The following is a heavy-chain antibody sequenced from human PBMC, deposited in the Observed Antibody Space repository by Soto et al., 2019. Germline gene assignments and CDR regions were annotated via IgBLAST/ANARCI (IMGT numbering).Heavy chain of an antibody. CDR2: IDIGGNT. CDR1: GFSVTNNY. D-gene: IGHD2-2*01. CDR3: ARGRGSTGYLGREHYFDY. Sequence: EVQVVESGGGLVQPGGSLRLSCAASGFSVTNNYMNRVRQAPGKGLEWVSIIDIGGNTYYADSVKDRFTISRDNSRNTLYLHMDCMRAEDTAVYYCARGRGSTGYLGREHYFDYWGQGTLVTVSP. J-gene: IGHJ4*02. V-gene: IGHV3-66*01.